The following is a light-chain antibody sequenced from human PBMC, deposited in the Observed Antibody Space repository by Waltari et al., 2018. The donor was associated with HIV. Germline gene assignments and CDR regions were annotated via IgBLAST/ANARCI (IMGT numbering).Light chain of an antibody. CDR3: QQSHEPHLT. Sequence: IQVTQSPSSLSAYTGDTVIITCRASQHIRNDLNWYLYKPGTSPRLLIYSASGLQSGVPSRFTASGSGTEFNFTISGLQSEDCATYYCQQSHEPHLTFGGGTKVEIK. CDR1: QHIRND. V-gene: IGKV1-39*01. CDR2: SAS. J-gene: IGKJ4*01.